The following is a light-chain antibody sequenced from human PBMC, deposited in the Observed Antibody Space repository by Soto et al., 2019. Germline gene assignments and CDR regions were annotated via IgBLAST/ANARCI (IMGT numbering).Light chain of an antibody. CDR3: SSYTTSTNLI. CDR1: SSDVGRYKL. Sequence: QSVLTQPASVSGSPGQSITISCTGTSSDVGRYKLVSWYQQHPGKAPKLMIYDVSNRPSGVSNRFSGSKSGNTSSLTISGLQAEDEADYYCSSYTTSTNLIFGGGTKLTVL. J-gene: IGLJ2*01. CDR2: DVS. V-gene: IGLV2-14*03.